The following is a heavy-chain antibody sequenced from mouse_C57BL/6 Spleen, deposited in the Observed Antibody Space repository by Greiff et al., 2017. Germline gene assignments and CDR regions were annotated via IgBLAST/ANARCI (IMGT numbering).Heavy chain of an antibody. Sequence: VQLVESGPELVKPGASVKLSCKASGYTFTSYDINWVKQRPGQGLEWIGWIYPRGGSTKYNEKFKGKATLTVDTPSSTAYMELHGLTSEDSAVYFCEISVRYGYGWYFDVWGTGTTVTVSS. D-gene: IGHD2-2*01. J-gene: IGHJ1*03. CDR3: EISVRYGYGWYFDV. V-gene: IGHV1-85*01. CDR1: GYTFTSYD. CDR2: IYPRGGST.